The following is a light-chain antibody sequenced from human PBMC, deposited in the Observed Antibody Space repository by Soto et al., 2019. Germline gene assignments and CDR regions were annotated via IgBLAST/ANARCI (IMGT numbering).Light chain of an antibody. Sequence: IVMTQSPATLSVSPGERVTLSCRASQSVSDNLAWYQQKPGQAPWLLIYGASTRATGIPARFSGSGSGTEFTLTISSLQSEDFAVYYCQQYNNWPLTVGGGTKVEIK. CDR2: GAS. J-gene: IGKJ4*01. V-gene: IGKV3-15*01. CDR1: QSVSDN. CDR3: QQYNNWPLT.